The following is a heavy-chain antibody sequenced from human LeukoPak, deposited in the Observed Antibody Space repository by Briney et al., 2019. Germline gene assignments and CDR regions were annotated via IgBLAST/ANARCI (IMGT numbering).Heavy chain of an antibody. CDR1: GGSFSGYY. Sequence: SETLSLTCAVYGGSFSGYYWSWIRQPPGKELEWIGEINHSGSTNYNPSLKSRVTISVDTSKNQFSLKLSSVTAADTAVYYCAVPYSGSYGWFDPWGQGTLVTVSS. V-gene: IGHV4-34*01. D-gene: IGHD1-26*01. CDR2: INHSGST. J-gene: IGHJ5*02. CDR3: AVPYSGSYGWFDP.